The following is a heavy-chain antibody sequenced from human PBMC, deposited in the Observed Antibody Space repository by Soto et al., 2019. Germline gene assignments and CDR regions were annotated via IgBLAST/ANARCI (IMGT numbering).Heavy chain of an antibody. V-gene: IGHV3-7*01. D-gene: IGHD3-22*01. CDR2: IKQDGSEK. Sequence: PGGSLRLSCAASGFTFSSYWMSWVRQAPGKGLEWVANIKQDGSEKYYVDSVKGRFTISRDNSKNTLYLQMNSLRAEDTAVYYCAKDYYYDSSGYLFDYWGQGTLVTVSS. CDR3: AKDYYYDSSGYLFDY. CDR1: GFTFSSYW. J-gene: IGHJ4*02.